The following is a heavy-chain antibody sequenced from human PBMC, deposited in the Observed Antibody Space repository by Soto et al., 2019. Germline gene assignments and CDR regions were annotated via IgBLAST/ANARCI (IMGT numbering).Heavy chain of an antibody. V-gene: IGHV4-39*01. CDR2: IYYSGNT. Sequence: QLQLQESGPGLVKPSETLSLTCTVSGGSISSSSYYWGWIRQPPGKGLEWIGSIYYSGNTYYNPSLKSRSTITVDTAKNQFSLNRSSVTAADTAVYYCARQYYFGSWCYYNRPFDFWGQGTLVTVSS. CDR1: GGSISSSSYY. CDR3: ARQYYFGSWCYYNRPFDF. D-gene: IGHD3-10*01. J-gene: IGHJ4*02.